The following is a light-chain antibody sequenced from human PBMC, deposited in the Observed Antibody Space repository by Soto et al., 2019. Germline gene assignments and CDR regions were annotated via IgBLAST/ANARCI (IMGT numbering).Light chain of an antibody. CDR1: SSDVGGYNY. Sequence: LTQPASVSGSPGQSITISCTGTSSDVGGYNYVSWYQQHPGKAPKLMIYDVSNRPSGVSNRFSGSKSDNTASLTISGLQAEDEADYYCSSYTSSRTYVFGTGTKVTVL. CDR3: SSYTSSRTYV. CDR2: DVS. V-gene: IGLV2-14*01. J-gene: IGLJ1*01.